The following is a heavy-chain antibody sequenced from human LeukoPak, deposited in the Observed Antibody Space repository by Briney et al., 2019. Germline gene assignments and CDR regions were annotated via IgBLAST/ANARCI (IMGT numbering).Heavy chain of an antibody. V-gene: IGHV1-69*06. D-gene: IGHD6-13*01. J-gene: IGHJ5*02. Sequence: ASVKVSCKASGGTFSSYAISWVRQAPGQGLEWMGGIIPIFGTANYAQKFQGRVTITADKSTSTAYMELSSLRSDDTAVYYCARVPRSITAAGDDPWGQGTLVTVSS. CDR3: ARVPRSITAAGDDP. CDR1: GGTFSSYA. CDR2: IIPIFGTA.